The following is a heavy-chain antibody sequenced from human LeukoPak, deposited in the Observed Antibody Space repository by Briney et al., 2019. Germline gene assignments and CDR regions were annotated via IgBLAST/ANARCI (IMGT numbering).Heavy chain of an antibody. Sequence: SETLSLTCTVSGGSISSYYWSWIRQPAGKGLEWIGRIYTSGSTNYNPSLKSRVTMSVDTSKNQFSLKLSSVTAADTAVYYCARDLGMAGDRGNWFDPWGQGTLVTVSS. CDR2: IYTSGST. CDR1: GGSISSYY. D-gene: IGHD5-24*01. CDR3: ARDLGMAGDRGNWFDP. J-gene: IGHJ5*02. V-gene: IGHV4-4*07.